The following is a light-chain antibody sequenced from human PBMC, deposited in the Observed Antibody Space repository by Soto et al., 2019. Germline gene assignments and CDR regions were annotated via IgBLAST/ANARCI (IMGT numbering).Light chain of an antibody. CDR3: QQSYSTTTT. Sequence: DILMTQSPSLLSASVGARVTITCRASQSISSYLNWYHQKPGKAPKLLIYAASSLQSGVPSRFSGSGSGTDFTLTISSLQPEDFATYYCQQSYSTTTTFGQGTRLEI. CDR1: QSISSY. J-gene: IGKJ5*01. V-gene: IGKV1-39*01. CDR2: AAS.